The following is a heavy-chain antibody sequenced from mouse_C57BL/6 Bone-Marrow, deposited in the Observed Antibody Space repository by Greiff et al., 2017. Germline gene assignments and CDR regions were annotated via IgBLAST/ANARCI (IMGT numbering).Heavy chain of an antibody. V-gene: IGHV1-62-2*01. CDR2: FYPGSGSI. D-gene: IGHD2-13*01. Sequence: QVHVKQSGAELVKPGASVKLSCKASGYTFTEYTIHWVKQRSGQGLEWIGWFYPGSGSIKYNEKFKDKATLTADKSSSTVYMELSRLTSEDSAVXFCARHEEGDPYREYFDYWGQGTTLTVSS. J-gene: IGHJ2*01. CDR3: ARHEEGDPYREYFDY. CDR1: GYTFTEYT.